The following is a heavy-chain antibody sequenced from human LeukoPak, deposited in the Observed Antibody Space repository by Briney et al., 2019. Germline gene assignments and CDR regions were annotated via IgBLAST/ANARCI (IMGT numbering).Heavy chain of an antibody. J-gene: IGHJ3*02. CDR2: IYPGDSDT. Sequence: GESLKISCKGSGYSFTSYWIGWGRQTPGKGLEWMGIIYPGDSDTRYNTSFHGQVTISADKTIRTAYLQCSRLTDSATAMYCPPTPVYGSYAFDIWGQGTMVTVSS. CDR1: GYSFTSYW. V-gene: IGHV5-51*01. CDR3: PTPVYGSYAFDI. D-gene: IGHD3-10*01.